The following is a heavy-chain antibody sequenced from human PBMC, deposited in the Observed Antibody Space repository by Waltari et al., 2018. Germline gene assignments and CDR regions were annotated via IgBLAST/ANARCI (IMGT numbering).Heavy chain of an antibody. CDR1: GFTFSSYW. V-gene: IGHV3-74*01. Sequence: EVQLVESGGGLVQPGGSLRLSCAASGFTFSSYWIHWVRQAPGKGLVWASRINNDGSGTSYADSVKGRFTISRDNAKNTLYLQMNSLRAEDTAVYYCARAISSGWWFDYWGQGTLVTVSS. D-gene: IGHD6-19*01. J-gene: IGHJ4*02. CDR3: ARAISSGWWFDY. CDR2: INNDGSGT.